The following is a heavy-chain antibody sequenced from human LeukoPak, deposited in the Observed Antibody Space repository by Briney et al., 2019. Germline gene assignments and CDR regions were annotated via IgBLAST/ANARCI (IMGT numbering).Heavy chain of an antibody. Sequence: QPGGSLRLSCAASGFTFSSYEMNWVRQAPGKGLEWVSYISSSGSTIYYADSVKGRFTISRDNAKSSLYLQMNSLRAEDTAVYYCARDGRWINYYDGSSPVWGQGTLVTVSS. V-gene: IGHV3-48*03. J-gene: IGHJ4*02. CDR1: GFTFSSYE. D-gene: IGHD3-22*01. CDR2: ISSSGSTI. CDR3: ARDGRWINYYDGSSPV.